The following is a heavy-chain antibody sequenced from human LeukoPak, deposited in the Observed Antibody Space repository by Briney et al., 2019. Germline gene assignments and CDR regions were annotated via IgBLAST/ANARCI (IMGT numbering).Heavy chain of an antibody. V-gene: IGHV1-2*02. CDR2: INPNSGGT. D-gene: IGHD1-26*01. CDR3: ARGLPSPTDQYYMDF. Sequence: EASVKVSCKASGYTFTGYYIHWVRQAPGQGLEWMGLINPNSGGTNFAQKFQGRVTMTRDTPISTAYMELSRLTSDDTAVYFCARGLPSPTDQYYMDFWGKGTTVTVSS. CDR1: GYTFTGYY. J-gene: IGHJ6*03.